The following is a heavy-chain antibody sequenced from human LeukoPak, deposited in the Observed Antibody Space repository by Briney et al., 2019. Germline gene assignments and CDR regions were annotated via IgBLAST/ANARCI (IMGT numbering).Heavy chain of an antibody. J-gene: IGHJ5*02. CDR1: GFTFTSYA. CDR3: AKGYHSS. V-gene: IGHV3-23*01. Sequence: GGSLRLSCAAYGFTFTSYAMSWVRQAPGTGLEWVSTISGSGGSTYYADSVKGRFTISRDNSKNTLFLQMNSLRAEDTAVYYCAKGYHSSWGQGTLVTVSS. D-gene: IGHD5-18*01. CDR2: ISGSGGST.